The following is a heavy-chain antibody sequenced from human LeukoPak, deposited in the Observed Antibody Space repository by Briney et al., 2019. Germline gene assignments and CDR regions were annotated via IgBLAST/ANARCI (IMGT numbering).Heavy chain of an antibody. J-gene: IGHJ4*02. Sequence: ASVKVSCKASGYTFTGYYMHWVRQAPGQGLEWMGCINPNSGGTNYAQKFQGRVTMTRDTSISTAYMELSRLRSDDTAVYYCARSWLGYCSSTSCSLGGYWGQGTLVTVSS. D-gene: IGHD2-2*01. CDR3: ARSWLGYCSSTSCSLGGY. CDR2: INPNSGGT. CDR1: GYTFTGYY. V-gene: IGHV1-2*02.